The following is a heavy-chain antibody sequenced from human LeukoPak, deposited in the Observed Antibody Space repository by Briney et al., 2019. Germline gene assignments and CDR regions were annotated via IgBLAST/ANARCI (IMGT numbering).Heavy chain of an antibody. V-gene: IGHV1-2*02. Sequence: ASVKVSCKASGYTFIGYYMHWVRQAPGQGLEWMGWINPNSGGTNYAQKFQGRVTMTRDMSISTAYMELSRLRSDDTAVYYCAREAAAAGENYFDYWGQGTLVTVSS. CDR3: AREAAAAGENYFDY. CDR1: GYTFIGYY. D-gene: IGHD6-13*01. J-gene: IGHJ4*02. CDR2: INPNSGGT.